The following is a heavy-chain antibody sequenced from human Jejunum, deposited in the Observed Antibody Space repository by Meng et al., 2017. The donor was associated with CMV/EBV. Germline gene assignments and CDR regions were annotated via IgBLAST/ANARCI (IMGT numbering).Heavy chain of an antibody. CDR2: FVNNVDT. Sequence: QVHLLQSGSGVKKPGASVGVSWEASGYTFASYGISWLRQAPGQGLEWMGWFVNNVDTYSAQKFQGRVTMTTDTHTSTAFMELRSLRSDDTAVYYCARGTPGRSYSDYWGQGTLVTVSS. CDR3: ARGTPGRSYSDY. V-gene: IGHV1-18*01. J-gene: IGHJ4*02. D-gene: IGHD3-10*01. CDR1: GYTFASYG.